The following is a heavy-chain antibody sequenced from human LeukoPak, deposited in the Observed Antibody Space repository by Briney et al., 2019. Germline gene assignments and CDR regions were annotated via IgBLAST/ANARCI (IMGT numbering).Heavy chain of an antibody. CDR2: ISYDGSNK. V-gene: IGHV3-30*03. CDR1: GFTFSSYA. CDR3: ARAEGSEYFAWLFPSGGFDY. J-gene: IGHJ4*02. Sequence: GGSLRLSCAASGFTFSSYAKHWVRQAPGKGLEWVAVISYDGSNKYYADSVKGRFTISRDNSKNTLYLQMNRLRAEDTAVYYCARAEGSEYFAWLFPSGGFDYWGQGTLVSVSS. D-gene: IGHD3-9*01.